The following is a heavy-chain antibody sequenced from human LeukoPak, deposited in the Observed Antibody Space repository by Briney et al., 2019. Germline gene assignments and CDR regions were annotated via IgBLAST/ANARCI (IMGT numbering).Heavy chain of an antibody. J-gene: IGHJ4*02. CDR1: GFTFSSYS. Sequence: GGSLRLSCAASGFTFSSYSMNWVRQAPGKGLGWVSSISSRSSYIYYADSVKGRFTISRDNAKKSLYLQMNSLRAEDTAVYYCARGSSTNGEYYFDYWGQGTLVTVSS. CDR2: ISSRSSYI. D-gene: IGHD2-2*01. CDR3: ARGSSTNGEYYFDY. V-gene: IGHV3-21*01.